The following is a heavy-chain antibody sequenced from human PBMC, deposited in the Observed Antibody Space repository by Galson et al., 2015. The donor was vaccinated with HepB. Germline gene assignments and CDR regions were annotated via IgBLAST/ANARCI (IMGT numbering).Heavy chain of an antibody. CDR3: AAYDSSAFDAFDF. CDR1: GYTLTELS. Sequence: SVKVSCKVSGYTLTELSMHWVRQAPGKGLEWMGVFDPEDGETIYAQKFQGRVTMTEDTSTDTAYMELSSLRSEDTAVYYCAAYDSSAFDAFDFWGQGTMVTVSS. D-gene: IGHD3-22*01. CDR2: FDPEDGET. V-gene: IGHV1-24*01. J-gene: IGHJ3*01.